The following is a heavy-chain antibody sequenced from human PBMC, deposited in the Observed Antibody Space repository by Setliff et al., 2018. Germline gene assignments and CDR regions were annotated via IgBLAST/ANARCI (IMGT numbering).Heavy chain of an antibody. J-gene: IGHJ5*02. D-gene: IGHD3-3*01. V-gene: IGHV4-59*10. Sequence: PSETLSLTCAVYGGSFSGYYWSWIRQSAGKGLEWIGHFYTSGNTNYNPSLKSRVTISVDTSKNQFSLKLSSVTAADTATYYCARGGPALTISRVLVVSSFDPWGQGSRVTVS. CDR3: ARGGPALTISRVLVVSSFDP. CDR2: FYTSGNT. CDR1: GGSFSGYY.